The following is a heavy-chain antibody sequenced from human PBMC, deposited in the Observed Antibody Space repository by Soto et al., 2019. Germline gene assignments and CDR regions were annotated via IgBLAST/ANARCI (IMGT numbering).Heavy chain of an antibody. CDR2: ISSGSKTI. Sequence: VGSLRLSCAASGFTFSAYSVNWVRQAPGKGLEWVSYISSGSKTIYYAESVKGRFTVSRDNARNSQYLQMNSLRDEDTAVYYCAREDILGVRSFDYWGQGTLVTVSS. V-gene: IGHV3-48*02. CDR3: AREDILGVRSFDY. CDR1: GFTFSAYS. J-gene: IGHJ4*02. D-gene: IGHD3-9*01.